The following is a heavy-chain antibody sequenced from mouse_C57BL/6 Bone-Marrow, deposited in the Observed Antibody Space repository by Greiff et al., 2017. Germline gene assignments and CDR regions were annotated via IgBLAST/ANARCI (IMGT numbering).Heavy chain of an antibody. D-gene: IGHD2-2*01. CDR2: INPNNGGT. CDR1: GYTFTDYY. V-gene: IGHV1-26*01. CDR3: ARWPGYDGY. Sequence: VQLQQSGPELVKPGASVKISCKASGYTFTDYYMNWVKQSHGKSLEWIGDINPNNGGTSYNQKFKGKATLTVDKSSSTAYMELRSLTSEDSAVYYCARWPGYDGYWGQGTTLTVSS. J-gene: IGHJ2*01.